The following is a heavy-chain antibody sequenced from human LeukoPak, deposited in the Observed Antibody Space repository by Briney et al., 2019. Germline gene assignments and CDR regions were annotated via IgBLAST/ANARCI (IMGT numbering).Heavy chain of an antibody. CDR3: ARGRWSSSGYQDY. V-gene: IGHV3-53*01. D-gene: IGHD3-22*01. Sequence: PGGSLRLSCAASGFTFNNYAMSWVRQAPGKGLECVSVIYGGGNTYYADSVGGRFTISRDNSKNTLYLQMNSLRVEDTAMYYCARGRWSSSGYQDYWGRGTLVTVSS. J-gene: IGHJ4*02. CDR2: IYGGGNT. CDR1: GFTFNNYA.